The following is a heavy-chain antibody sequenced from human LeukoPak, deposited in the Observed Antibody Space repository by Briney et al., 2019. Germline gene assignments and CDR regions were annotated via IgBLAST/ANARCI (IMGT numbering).Heavy chain of an antibody. CDR3: ARRVTFGYAYAYYFDY. Sequence: KPSETLSLTCAVYGGSFSGYYWSWIRQPPGKGLEWIGNIHNSESTYYNPSLKSRVTISVDTSKNQFSLKLSSVTAADTAVYYCARRVTFGYAYAYYFDYWGQGSLVTVSS. V-gene: IGHV4-34*01. CDR2: IHNSEST. J-gene: IGHJ4*02. CDR1: GGSFSGYY. D-gene: IGHD5-18*01.